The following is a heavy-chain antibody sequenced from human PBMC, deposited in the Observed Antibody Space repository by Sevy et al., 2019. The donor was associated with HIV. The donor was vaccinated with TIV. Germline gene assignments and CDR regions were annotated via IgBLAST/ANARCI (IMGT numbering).Heavy chain of an antibody. V-gene: IGHV3-23*01. CDR3: AKAIGYSSGWYYDS. CDR1: GFTFNSYA. D-gene: IGHD6-19*01. Sequence: GGSLRLSCAASGFTFNSYAMNWVRQAPGKGLECVSAISGSGGNTYNADSVKGRFTISRDNSKNTLYLQMHSLRAEDTAVYYCAKAIGYSSGWYYDSWGQGTLVTVSS. J-gene: IGHJ5*01. CDR2: ISGSGGNT.